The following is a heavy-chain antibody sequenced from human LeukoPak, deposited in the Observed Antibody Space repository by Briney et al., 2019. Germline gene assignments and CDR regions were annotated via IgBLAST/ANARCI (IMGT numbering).Heavy chain of an antibody. D-gene: IGHD3-3*01. CDR3: SDFSANT. CDR1: GFTFSSYA. CDR2: ISYDGSNK. V-gene: IGHV3-30-3*01. Sequence: LPGRSLRLSCAASGFTFSSYAMHWVRQAPGKGLEWVAVISYDGSNKYYADSVKGRFTISRDNSKNTLYLQMNSLRAEDTAVYYCSDFSANTWGQVTLVTVSS. J-gene: IGHJ4*02.